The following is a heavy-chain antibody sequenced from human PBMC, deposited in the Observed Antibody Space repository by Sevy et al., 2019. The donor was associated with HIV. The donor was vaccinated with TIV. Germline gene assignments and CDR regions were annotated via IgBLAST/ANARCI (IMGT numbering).Heavy chain of an antibody. Sequence: ASVKVSCEASGFSFTAYFIHWVRQAPGQGLEWMGWINPNSGGTNYAQKFQGRVTMTSHASISAAYMELTSLTSDDTAVYYCARDRFIFGSGPPDSWGQGTLVTVSS. J-gene: IGHJ4*02. CDR2: INPNSGGT. D-gene: IGHD2-15*01. CDR1: GFSFTAYF. CDR3: ARDRFIFGSGPPDS. V-gene: IGHV1-2*02.